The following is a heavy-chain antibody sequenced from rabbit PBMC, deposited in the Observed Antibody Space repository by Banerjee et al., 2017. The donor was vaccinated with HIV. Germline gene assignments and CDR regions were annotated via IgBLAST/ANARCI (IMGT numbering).Heavy chain of an antibody. J-gene: IGHJ4*01. CDR1: GFTLSSYW. CDR3: ARDFDL. CDR2: IGAGSSGTT. Sequence: QEQLVESGGGLVQPEGSLTLTCKASGFTLSSYWMWWVRQAPGKGLEWIACIGAGSSGTTYYASWAKGRFPISKTSSTTVTLQMTSLTAADTATYFCARDFDLWGPGTLVTVS. V-gene: IGHV1S45*01.